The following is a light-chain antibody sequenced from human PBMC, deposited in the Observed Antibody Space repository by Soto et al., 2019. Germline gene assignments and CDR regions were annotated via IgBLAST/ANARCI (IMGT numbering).Light chain of an antibody. Sequence: EFVLTQSPGTLSLSPVEISTLSCMASQTVRNNYLAWYQQKPGQAPRLLIYDASSRATGIPDRFSGSGSGTDFTLTISRLEPEDFAVYYCQQYGSSPRTFGQGTKVDIK. V-gene: IGKV3-20*01. CDR3: QQYGSSPRT. J-gene: IGKJ1*01. CDR2: DAS. CDR1: QTVRNNY.